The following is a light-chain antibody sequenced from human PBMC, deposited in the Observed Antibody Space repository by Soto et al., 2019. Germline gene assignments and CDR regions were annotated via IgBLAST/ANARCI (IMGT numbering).Light chain of an antibody. J-gene: IGKJ2*01. CDR1: QSISSW. Sequence: DIQMTQSPSTLSASVGDRVTITCRASQSISSWLAWYQQKPGKAPKIMIYKASSLESGGPSRFSGSGSGTVFTLTISSLQPDDFATYYCKQYNRYSRLYTFGQGTKLEIK. CDR3: KQYNRYSRLYT. CDR2: KAS. V-gene: IGKV1-5*03.